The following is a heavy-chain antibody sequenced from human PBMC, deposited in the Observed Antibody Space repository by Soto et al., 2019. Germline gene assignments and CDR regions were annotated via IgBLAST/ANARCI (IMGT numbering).Heavy chain of an antibody. D-gene: IGHD6-19*01. Sequence: QVQLVQSGAEVKKPGSSVKVSCKASGGTFSSYAISWVRQAPGQGLEWMGGIIPIFGTANYAQKCQGRVTITADESTTTAYMELSSLRSEDTAVYCGARGYIAVAGYCYYCMDVWGQGTTVTVSS. CDR2: IIPIFGTA. CDR1: GGTFSSYA. CDR3: ARGYIAVAGYCYYCMDV. V-gene: IGHV1-69*01. J-gene: IGHJ6*02.